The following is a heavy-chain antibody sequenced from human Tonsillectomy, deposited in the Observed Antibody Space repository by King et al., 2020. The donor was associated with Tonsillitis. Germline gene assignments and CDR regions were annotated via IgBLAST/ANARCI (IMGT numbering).Heavy chain of an antibody. CDR2: IYYSGST. D-gene: IGHD2-2*01. CDR1: GGSISSSSYF. J-gene: IGHJ3*02. Sequence: QLQESGPGLVKPSETLSLTCKVSGGSISSSSYFWDWIRQPPGKGLEWIGSIYYSGSTYYNPSLKSRVTISVDTSKNQFSLKLSSVTAADTAVYYCARRATGNVVVPATRDAFDIWGQGTMVTVSS. V-gene: IGHV4-39*01. CDR3: ARRATGNVVVPATRDAFDI.